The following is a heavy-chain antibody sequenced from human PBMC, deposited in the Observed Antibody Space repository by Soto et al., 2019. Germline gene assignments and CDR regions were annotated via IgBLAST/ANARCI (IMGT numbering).Heavy chain of an antibody. CDR2: IRDRTNGYAT. Sequence: EVQLVESGGGLVQPGGSLRLSCAASGFSISGSGIHWVRQASGKGLEWVARIRDRTNGYATGFAASVQGRFSISRDDSKNTAFPQMNSLNAEDTAVYNCTRVDAPGDRAFDIWGQGTMVTVSS. J-gene: IGHJ3*02. V-gene: IGHV3-73*01. CDR3: TRVDAPGDRAFDI. CDR1: GFSISGSG.